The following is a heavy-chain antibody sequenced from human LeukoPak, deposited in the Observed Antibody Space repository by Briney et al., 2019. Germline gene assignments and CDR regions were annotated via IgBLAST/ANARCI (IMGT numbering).Heavy chain of an antibody. J-gene: IGHJ4*02. CDR1: GGSFSSHY. V-gene: IGHV4-4*07. Sequence: SETLSLTCTVSGGSFSSHYWTWIRQSAGKGLEWLGRIYTSGTTHFNPSFESRLSMSLDTSKAQFSLKLTSVTAADTAVYLCARGSPSAASFFSYWGQGTLVTVSS. CDR2: IYTSGTT. CDR3: ARGSPSAASFFSY. D-gene: IGHD1-26*01.